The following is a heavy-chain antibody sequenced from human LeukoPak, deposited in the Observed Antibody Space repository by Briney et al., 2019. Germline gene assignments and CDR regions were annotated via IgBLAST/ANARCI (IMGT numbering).Heavy chain of an antibody. CDR3: AKGAGKGDFDY. D-gene: IGHD6-19*01. CDR2: ISGSGGST. CDR1: GVTLTSAW. J-gene: IGHJ4*02. V-gene: IGHV3-23*01. Sequence: GGSLRLSCAVSGVTLTSAWMSWVRQAPGKGLEWVSAISGSGGSTYYADSVKGRFTISRDNSKNTLYLQMNSLRAEDTAVYYCAKGAGKGDFDYWGQGTLVTVSS.